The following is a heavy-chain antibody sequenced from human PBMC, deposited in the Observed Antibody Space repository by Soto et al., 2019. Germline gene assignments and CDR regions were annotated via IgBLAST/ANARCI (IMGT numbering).Heavy chain of an antibody. CDR3: ARETPSFDS. J-gene: IGHJ4*02. CDR2: ISTISSAI. D-gene: IGHD2-15*01. Sequence: QLVESGGGLVQPGGSLRLSCAASGFTFSDYPMNWVRQAPGKGLEWVSSISTISSAIYFADSVRGRFTISRDNARNSLYLQMTSLRDDDTAVYYCARETPSFDSWGQGTLVTVSS. V-gene: IGHV3-48*02. CDR1: GFTFSDYP.